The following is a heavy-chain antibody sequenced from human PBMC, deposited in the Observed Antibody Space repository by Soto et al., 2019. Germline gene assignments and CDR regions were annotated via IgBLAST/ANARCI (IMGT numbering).Heavy chain of an antibody. CDR2: ISAAGDP. Sequence: EVQLVESGGGLVQPGGSLRLSCEASGFTFRNYDMHWVRQGTGKGLEWVSGISAAGDPDYADSVEGRFTIARENAQNSFFLQMNSLRVGDTAVYYCARTDSDFSGLDVWGQGTTVIVSS. J-gene: IGHJ6*02. D-gene: IGHD5-18*01. CDR3: ARTDSDFSGLDV. V-gene: IGHV3-13*05. CDR1: GFTFRNYD.